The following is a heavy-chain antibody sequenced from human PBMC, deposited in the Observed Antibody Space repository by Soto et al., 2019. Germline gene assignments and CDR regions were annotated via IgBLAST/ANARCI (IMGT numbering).Heavy chain of an antibody. J-gene: IGHJ5*02. CDR3: ARGAPPGYSSSWYAVSLAP. CDR2: IYYSGST. V-gene: IGHV4-30-4*01. CDR1: GGSISSGDYY. D-gene: IGHD6-13*01. Sequence: PSETLSLTCTVSGGSISSGDYYWSWIRRPPGKGLEWIGYIYYSGSTYYNPSLKSRVTISVDTSRNQFSLKLSSVTAADTAVYYCARGAPPGYSSSWYAVSLAPWGQGTLVTVSS.